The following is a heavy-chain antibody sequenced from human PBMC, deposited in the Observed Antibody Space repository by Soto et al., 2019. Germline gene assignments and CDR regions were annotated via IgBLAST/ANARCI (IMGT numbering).Heavy chain of an antibody. J-gene: IGHJ6*02. CDR3: AASCVACGGFNYYGMDV. CDR1: GGSISSGGYY. D-gene: IGHD2-21*01. V-gene: IGHV4-31*03. CDR2: IYYSGTT. Sequence: QVQLQESGPGLVKPSQTLSLTCTVSGGSISSGGYYWYWIRQYPGKGLEWIGYIYYSGTTYYNPSLKSRVTISVDTSKNQFSLKLSSVTAADTAVYYCAASCVACGGFNYYGMDVWGQGTTVTVSS.